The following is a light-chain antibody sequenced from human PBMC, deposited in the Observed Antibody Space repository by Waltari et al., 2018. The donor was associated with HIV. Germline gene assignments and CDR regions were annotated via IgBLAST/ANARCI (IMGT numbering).Light chain of an antibody. CDR2: RNS. Sequence: QSALTQPPSTSGTPGQTVTIPCSGISSNIGDNYVSWYQQLPGTAPKLLIYRNSQRPSGVRDRFSGSKSGTSASLAINDLRSEDEAEYHCAAWDDSLSGWVFGGGTNLTVL. CDR1: SSNIGDNY. J-gene: IGLJ3*02. CDR3: AAWDDSLSGWV. V-gene: IGLV1-47*01.